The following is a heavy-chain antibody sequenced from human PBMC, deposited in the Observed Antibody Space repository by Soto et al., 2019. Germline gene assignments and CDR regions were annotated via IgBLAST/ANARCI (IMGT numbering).Heavy chain of an antibody. J-gene: IGHJ4*02. CDR2: ISSSGNYI. Sequence: GGSLRLSCAASGFTFSIYSMNWVRQAPGKGLEWVSSISSSGNYIYYADSVKGRFTGSRDNAKNSLYLQMNSLRAEDTAVYYCARDRRDYGEFDYWGQGALVTVS. CDR1: GFTFSIYS. V-gene: IGHV3-21*01. CDR3: ARDRRDYGEFDY. D-gene: IGHD4-17*01.